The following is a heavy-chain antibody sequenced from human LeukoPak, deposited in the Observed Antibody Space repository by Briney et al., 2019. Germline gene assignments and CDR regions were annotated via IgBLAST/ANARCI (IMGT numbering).Heavy chain of an antibody. Sequence: SETLSLTCTVSGGSISSSSYHWGWIRQPPGKGLEWIGSIYYSGSTYYNPSLKSRVTISVDTSKNQFSLKLSSVTAADTAVYYCARQVLLWFGELSRFDPWGQGTLVTVSS. V-gene: IGHV4-39*01. J-gene: IGHJ5*02. D-gene: IGHD3-10*01. CDR3: ARQVLLWFGELSRFDP. CDR1: GGSISSSSYH. CDR2: IYYSGST.